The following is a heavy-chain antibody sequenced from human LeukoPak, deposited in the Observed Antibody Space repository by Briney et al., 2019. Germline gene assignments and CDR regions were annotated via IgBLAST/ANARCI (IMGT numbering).Heavy chain of an antibody. J-gene: IGHJ4*02. V-gene: IGHV3-7*01. CDR3: ARGTWIQLWLPFDY. CDR2: IKQDGSEK. D-gene: IGHD5-18*01. CDR1: GFTFSSYW. Sequence: GGSLRLSCAASGFTFSSYWMSWVRQAPGKELEWVANIKQDGSEKYYVDSVKGRFTISRDNAKNSLYLQMNSLRAEDTAVYYCARGTWIQLWLPFDYWGQGTLVTVFS.